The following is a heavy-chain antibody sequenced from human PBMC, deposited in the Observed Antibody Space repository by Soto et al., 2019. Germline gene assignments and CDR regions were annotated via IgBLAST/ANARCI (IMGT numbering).Heavy chain of an antibody. CDR3: ARLGDCRGGSCYPNWFDP. D-gene: IGHD2-15*01. CDR1: GGSISSGGYS. Sequence: QQQLQESGSGLVKPSQTLSLIGAVSGGSISSGGYSWSWIRQPPGKGLEWIGYIYHTGSTYYNPSLKSQVTISLDRSKNQFSLKLTSVTAADTAVYYCARLGDCRGGSCYPNWFDPWGQGTLVTVSS. CDR2: IYHTGST. V-gene: IGHV4-30-2*01. J-gene: IGHJ5*02.